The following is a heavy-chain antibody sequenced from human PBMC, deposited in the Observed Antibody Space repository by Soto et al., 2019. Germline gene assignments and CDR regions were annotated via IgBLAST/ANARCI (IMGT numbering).Heavy chain of an antibody. CDR1: GGTFSSYA. J-gene: IGHJ6*02. CDR3: ASSDIVVVPAALVSYYYYGMDV. Sequence: QVQLVQSGAEVKKPGSSVKVSCKASGGTFSSYAISWVRQAPGQGLEWMGGIIPIFGTANYAQKFQGRVTITADESKSTAYMELSSLRSEDTAVYYCASSDIVVVPAALVSYYYYGMDVWGQGTTVTVSS. CDR2: IIPIFGTA. V-gene: IGHV1-69*01. D-gene: IGHD2-2*01.